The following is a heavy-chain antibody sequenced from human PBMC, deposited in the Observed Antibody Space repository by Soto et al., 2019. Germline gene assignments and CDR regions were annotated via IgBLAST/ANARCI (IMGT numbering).Heavy chain of an antibody. CDR2: VYTGLSI. CDR3: ARHGGYYFDY. V-gene: IGHV4-34*01. D-gene: IGHD3-16*01. Sequence: SETLSLTCAVYRWSFSGYYWSWVRQPPGKGLEWIWEVYTGLSIVYDPSLKSRVTISGDSSKNQFSLKLSSVTAADTAVYYCARHGGYYFDYWGQGTLVTVSS. J-gene: IGHJ4*02. CDR1: RWSFSGYY.